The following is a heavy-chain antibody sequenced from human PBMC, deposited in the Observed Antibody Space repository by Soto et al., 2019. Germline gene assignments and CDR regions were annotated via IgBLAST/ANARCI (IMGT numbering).Heavy chain of an antibody. CDR2: IYYSGST. CDR1: GGSISSCGYY. V-gene: IGHV4-31*03. Sequence: SETLSLTCTVSGGSISSCGYYWSWIRQHPGKGLEWIGYIYYSGSTYYSPSLKSRVTISVDTSKNQFSLKLSSVTAADTAVYYCARERHDYYDSSGYLDYWGQGTLVT. CDR3: ARERHDYYDSSGYLDY. J-gene: IGHJ4*02. D-gene: IGHD3-22*01.